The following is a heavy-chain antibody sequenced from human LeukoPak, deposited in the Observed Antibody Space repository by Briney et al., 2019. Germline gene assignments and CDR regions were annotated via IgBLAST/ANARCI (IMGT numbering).Heavy chain of an antibody. D-gene: IGHD2-21*02. Sequence: PSETLSLTCTVSGGSISSYYWSWIRQPAGQGLEWIVRVYTSERTNSNHSLKSRITMSVDTSKNEFFLQMSLVTAADTAVYYCARAYCGGDCYPDYWGQGTLVTVSS. CDR1: GGSISSYY. CDR2: VYTSERT. CDR3: ARAYCGGDCYPDY. J-gene: IGHJ4*02. V-gene: IGHV4-4*07.